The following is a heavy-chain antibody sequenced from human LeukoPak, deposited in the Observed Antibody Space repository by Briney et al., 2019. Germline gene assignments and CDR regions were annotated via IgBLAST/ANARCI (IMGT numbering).Heavy chain of an antibody. CDR3: TTGPYYYDSSEPFDY. J-gene: IGHJ4*02. Sequence: GGSRRLSCAASGFTFSNAWMSWVRQAPGKGLEWVGRIKSKTDGGTTDYAAPVKGRFTISRDDSKNTLYLQMNSLKTEDTAVYYCTTGPYYYDSSEPFDYWGQGTLVSVSS. V-gene: IGHV3-15*01. CDR1: GFTFSNAW. CDR2: IKSKTDGGTT. D-gene: IGHD3-22*01.